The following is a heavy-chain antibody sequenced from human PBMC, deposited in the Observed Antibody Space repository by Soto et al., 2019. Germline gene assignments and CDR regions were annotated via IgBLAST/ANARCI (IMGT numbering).Heavy chain of an antibody. CDR3: ARIEMASIK. J-gene: IGHJ4*02. CDR1: CASIKSGGYY. V-gene: IGHV4-31*03. CDR2: IYYTGST. Sequence: SETLSLTCSFSCASIKSGGYYWSWIHQSPGKGLEWIGHIYYTGSTFYSPSLKSRLTISLDTSKNQFSLDLRSVTAADTAMYYCARIEMASIKWGRGTLGTVSS.